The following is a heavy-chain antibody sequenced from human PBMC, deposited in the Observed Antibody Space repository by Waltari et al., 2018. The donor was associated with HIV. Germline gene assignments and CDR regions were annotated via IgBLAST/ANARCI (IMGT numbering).Heavy chain of an antibody. Sequence: QMQLVQSGAEVKTPGASVKVSCMASGYTFTGHYIHWVRQAPGQGLEWMGRINPHNGGTKYAQKFLGRVTLTRDTSSSIAYMEVNRLTSDDTAMYYCAREGSYIVATIGLGRDRSLDSWGQGTLVTVSS. CDR2: INPHNGGT. V-gene: IGHV1-2*06. CDR1: GYTFTGHY. D-gene: IGHD5-12*01. CDR3: AREGSYIVATIGLGRDRSLDS. J-gene: IGHJ4*02.